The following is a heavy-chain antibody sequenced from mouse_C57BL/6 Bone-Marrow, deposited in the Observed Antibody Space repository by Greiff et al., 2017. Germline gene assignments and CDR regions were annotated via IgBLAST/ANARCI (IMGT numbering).Heavy chain of an antibody. V-gene: IGHV1-50*01. Sequence: VQLQQPGAELVKPGASVKLSCKASGYTFTSYWMQWVKQRPGQGLEWIGEIDPSDSYTNYNQKFKGKATLTVDTSSSTAYMQLSSLTSVDSAVYYCAREGVLLRPFAYWGQGTLVTVSA. CDR1: GYTFTSYW. CDR3: AREGVLLRPFAY. CDR2: IDPSDSYT. J-gene: IGHJ3*01. D-gene: IGHD1-1*01.